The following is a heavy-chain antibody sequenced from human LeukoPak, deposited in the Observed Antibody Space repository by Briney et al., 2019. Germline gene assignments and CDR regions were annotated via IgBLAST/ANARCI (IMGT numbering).Heavy chain of an antibody. V-gene: IGHV1-69*05. CDR1: GGTFSSYA. CDR2: IIPIFGTA. D-gene: IGHD3-22*01. Sequence: GASVKVSCKASGGTFSSYAISWVRQAPGQGLEWMGGIIPIFGTANYAQKFQERVTITRDMSTSTAYMELSSLRSEDTAVYYCAAGEPSRDYYDSSGYSLFDYWGQGTLVTVSS. J-gene: IGHJ4*02. CDR3: AAGEPSRDYYDSSGYSLFDY.